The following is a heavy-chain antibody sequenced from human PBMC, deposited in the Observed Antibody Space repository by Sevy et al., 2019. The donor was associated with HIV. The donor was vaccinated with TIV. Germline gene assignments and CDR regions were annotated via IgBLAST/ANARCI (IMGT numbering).Heavy chain of an antibody. J-gene: IGHJ4*02. Sequence: SETLSLTCTVSGGSISSSSYYWGWIRQPPGKGLEWIGSIYYSGSTYYNPSLKSRVTISVDTSKNQFSLKLSSVTAADTAVYYCARIPSYYYDSSVHPDYWGQRTLVTVSS. V-gene: IGHV4-39*01. CDR1: GGSISSSSYY. CDR2: IYYSGST. D-gene: IGHD3-22*01. CDR3: ARIPSYYYDSSVHPDY.